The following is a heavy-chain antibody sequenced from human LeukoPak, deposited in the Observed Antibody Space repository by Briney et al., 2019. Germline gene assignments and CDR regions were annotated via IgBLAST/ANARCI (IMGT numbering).Heavy chain of an antibody. CDR2: IYWNDDK. V-gene: IGHV2-5*01. J-gene: IGHJ4*02. Sequence: SGPTLVNPTQTLTLTCTFSGFSLSTSGVGVCWIRQPPGKALEWLALIYWNDDKRYSPSLKSRLTITKDTSKNQVVLTMTNMDPVDTATYYCAHRRHDILTGYLNYFDYWGQGTLVTVSS. CDR1: GFSLSTSGVG. CDR3: AHRRHDILTGYLNYFDY. D-gene: IGHD3-9*01.